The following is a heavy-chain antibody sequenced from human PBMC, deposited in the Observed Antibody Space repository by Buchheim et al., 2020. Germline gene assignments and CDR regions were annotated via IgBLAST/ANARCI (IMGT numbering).Heavy chain of an antibody. Sequence: EVQLLESGGGLVQPGGSLRLSCAASGFTFDKYAMSWVRQAPGKGLEWVSGISGSGGSTYYADSVKGRFTISRDNSKSPLYLQMNSLRAADTALYYCAKVLAAAGTWYFDFWGRGTL. CDR2: ISGSGGST. J-gene: IGHJ2*01. CDR3: AKVLAAAGTWYFDF. V-gene: IGHV3-23*01. D-gene: IGHD6-13*01. CDR1: GFTFDKYA.